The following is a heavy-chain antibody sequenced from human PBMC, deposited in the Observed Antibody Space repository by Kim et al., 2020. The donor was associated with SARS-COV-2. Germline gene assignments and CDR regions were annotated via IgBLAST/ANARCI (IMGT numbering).Heavy chain of an antibody. CDR1: GFTFSSYG. CDR3: ARDRSPWIVVVRGMDGMDV. D-gene: IGHD3-22*01. J-gene: IGHJ6*02. Sequence: GGSLRLSCAASGFTFSSYGMHWVRQAPGKGLEWVAVIWYDGSNKYYADSVKGRFTISRDNSKNTLYLQMNSLRAEDTAVYYCARDRSPWIVVVRGMDGMDVWGQGPTVTVSS. CDR2: IWYDGSNK. V-gene: IGHV3-33*01.